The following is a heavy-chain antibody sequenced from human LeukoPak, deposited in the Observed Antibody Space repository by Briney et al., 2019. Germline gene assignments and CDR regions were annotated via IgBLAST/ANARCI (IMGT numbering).Heavy chain of an antibody. V-gene: IGHV4-39*02. CDR1: GDSVSRSDSY. J-gene: IGHJ1*01. D-gene: IGHD3-22*01. CDR3: ARRRYYDGSGYLE. CDR2: IYYTGRT. Sequence: SETLSLTCSVSGDSVSRSDSYWDWIRQPPGRGLEWIGTIYYTGRTYYSPSLKSRVTMSVDTSNNHSTLNLRSVTAAATAVYYCARRRYYDGSGYLEWGQGTLLSVSS.